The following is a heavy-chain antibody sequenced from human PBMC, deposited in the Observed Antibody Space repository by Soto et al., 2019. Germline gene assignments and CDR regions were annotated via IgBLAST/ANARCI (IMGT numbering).Heavy chain of an antibody. CDR1: RFRFSSYG. Sequence: QEQLVESGGGVVQPGKSLRLSCAAARFRFSSYGMHWVRQAPGKGLEWMAVVSYDGGYQNYADSVKGRFTISRDNSKSTLYLQMDSLRPEDTAVYYCAKGTTVTPWRYLDLWGPGTLVTVSS. CDR2: VSYDGGYQ. J-gene: IGHJ2*01. D-gene: IGHD4-17*01. CDR3: AKGTTVTPWRYLDL. V-gene: IGHV3-30*18.